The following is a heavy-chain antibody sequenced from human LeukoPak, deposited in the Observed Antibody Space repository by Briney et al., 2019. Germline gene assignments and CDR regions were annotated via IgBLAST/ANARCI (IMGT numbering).Heavy chain of an antibody. D-gene: IGHD6-19*01. Sequence: GKSLKISCKGSGYSFTSYWIGWVRQMPGKGLEWMGIIYPGDSDTRYSPSFQGQVTISADKSISTAYLQWSSLKASDTAMYYCARNNNQQWLVGLNWFDPWGQGTLVTVSS. V-gene: IGHV5-51*01. CDR3: ARNNNQQWLVGLNWFDP. J-gene: IGHJ5*02. CDR1: GYSFTSYW. CDR2: IYPGDSDT.